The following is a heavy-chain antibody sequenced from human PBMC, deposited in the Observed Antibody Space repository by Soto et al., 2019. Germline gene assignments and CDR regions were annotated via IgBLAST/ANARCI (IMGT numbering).Heavy chain of an antibody. V-gene: IGHV3-33*01. Sequence: GGSLRLSCAASGFTFSSYGMHWVRQAPGKGLEWVAVIWYDGSNKYYADSVKGRFTISRDNSKNTLYLQMNSLRAEDTAVYYCARVSPRRYYDFWSGYPDQLGGMDVWGQGTTVTVSS. CDR1: GFTFSSYG. J-gene: IGHJ6*02. CDR3: ARVSPRRYYDFWSGYPDQLGGMDV. CDR2: IWYDGSNK. D-gene: IGHD3-3*01.